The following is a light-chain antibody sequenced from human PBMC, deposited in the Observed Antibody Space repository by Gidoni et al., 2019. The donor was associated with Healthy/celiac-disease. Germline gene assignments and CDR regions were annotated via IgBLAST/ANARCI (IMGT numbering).Light chain of an antibody. CDR1: SSNIGSNP. CDR2: SNN. J-gene: IGLJ2*01. Sequence: QSVLTQPPSASVTPGQRVTISCSGSSSNIGSNPVNWYQQLPGTAPKLLIYSNNQRPLGVPDRFSGSKSGTSAFLAISGLQSEDEADYYCAAWDDSPRYVFGGGTKLTVL. CDR3: AAWDDSPRYV. V-gene: IGLV1-44*01.